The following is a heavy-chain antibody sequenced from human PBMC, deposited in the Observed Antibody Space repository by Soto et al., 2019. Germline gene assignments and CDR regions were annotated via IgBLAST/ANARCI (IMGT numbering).Heavy chain of an antibody. D-gene: IGHD3-10*01. CDR2: ISWNIVSI. V-gene: IGHV3-9*01. CDR3: AKDMENGYNPYYYYGMDV. Sequence: EVQLVESGGDLVQPGRSLRLSCAASGFNFNDYGMHWVRQAPGKGLEWVSSISWNIVSIGYADSVKGRFTISRDNAKNSLYLQMNTLRAEDTALYYCAKDMENGYNPYYYYGMDVWGQGTTVTVSS. CDR1: GFNFNDYG. J-gene: IGHJ6*02.